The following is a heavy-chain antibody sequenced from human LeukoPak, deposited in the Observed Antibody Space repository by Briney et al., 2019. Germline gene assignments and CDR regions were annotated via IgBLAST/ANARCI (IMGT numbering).Heavy chain of an antibody. V-gene: IGHV3-30*18. CDR1: GFAFSSYG. Sequence: GGSLRLSCAASGFAFSSYGMHWVRQAPGKGLEWVAVMSFDGSHTYYADSVKGRFTISRDNSKNTLYLQMNSLRAEDTAVYYCAKERVDWRYFDYWGQGTLVTVSS. J-gene: IGHJ4*02. D-gene: IGHD3-9*01. CDR3: AKERVDWRYFDY. CDR2: MSFDGSHT.